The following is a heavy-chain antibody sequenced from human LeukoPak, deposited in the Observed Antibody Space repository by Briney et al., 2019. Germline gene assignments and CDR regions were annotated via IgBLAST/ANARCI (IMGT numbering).Heavy chain of an antibody. Sequence: GGSLRLSCAASGFTFSSYAMSWVRQAPGKGLEWVSAISGSGGSTYYADSVKGRFTISRGNSKNTLYLQMNSLRAEDTAVYYCARPSLNSGSYFDYWGQGTLVTVSS. V-gene: IGHV3-23*01. J-gene: IGHJ4*02. CDR3: ARPSLNSGSYFDY. CDR1: GFTFSSYA. CDR2: ISGSGGST. D-gene: IGHD1-26*01.